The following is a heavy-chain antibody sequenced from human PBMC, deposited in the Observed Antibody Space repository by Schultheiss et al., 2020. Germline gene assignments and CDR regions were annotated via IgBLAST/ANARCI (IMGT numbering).Heavy chain of an antibody. D-gene: IGHD6-19*01. J-gene: IGHJ4*02. V-gene: IGHV3-33*08. CDR3: ARDQSVAGPTTYDY. Sequence: GESMKISCAASGFTFSSYGMHWVRQAPGKGLEWVAVIWYDGSNKYYADSVKGRFTISRDNSKNTLYLQMNSLRDEDTAVYYCARDQSVAGPTTYDYWGPGTLFTVAS. CDR2: IWYDGSNK. CDR1: GFTFSSYG.